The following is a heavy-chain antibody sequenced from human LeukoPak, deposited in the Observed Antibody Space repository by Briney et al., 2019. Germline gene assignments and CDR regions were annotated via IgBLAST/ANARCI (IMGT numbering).Heavy chain of an antibody. J-gene: IGHJ3*02. D-gene: IGHD3-22*01. CDR2: INHSGST. CDR1: GGSFSGYY. CDR3: ARVDDSSGYYYVNAFDI. V-gene: IGHV4-34*01. Sequence: SETLSLTCAVYGGSFSGYYWSWIRQPPGKGLEWIGEINHSGSTNYNPSLKSRVTISVDTSKNQFSLKLSSVTAADTAVYYCARVDDSSGYYYVNAFDIWGQGTMVTVSS.